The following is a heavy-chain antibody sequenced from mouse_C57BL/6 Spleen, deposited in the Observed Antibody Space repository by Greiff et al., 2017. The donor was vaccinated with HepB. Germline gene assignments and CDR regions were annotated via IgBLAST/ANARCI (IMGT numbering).Heavy chain of an antibody. CDR3: ARDRDYYGSSRNYFDY. CDR2: ISYDGSN. J-gene: IGHJ2*01. CDR1: GYSITSGYY. V-gene: IGHV3-6*01. D-gene: IGHD1-1*01. Sequence: EVQLQQSGPGLVKPSQSLSLTCSVTGYSITSGYYWNWIRQFPGNKLEWMGYISYDGSNNYNPSLKNRISITRDTSKNQFFLKLNSVTTEDTATYYCARDRDYYGSSRNYFDYWGQGTTLSVSS.